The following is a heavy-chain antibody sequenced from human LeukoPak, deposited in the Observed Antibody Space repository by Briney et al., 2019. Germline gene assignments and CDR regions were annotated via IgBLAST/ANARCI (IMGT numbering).Heavy chain of an antibody. V-gene: IGHV1-2*02. CDR3: ARTRYGSQYYFDY. CDR2: INPNGGGT. J-gene: IGHJ4*02. CDR1: GYTFTGYY. Sequence: ASVKVSCKASGYTFTGYYMHWVRQAPGQGLEWMGWINPNGGGTYYAQKFQDRVTMTRDTSISTAYMELSRLISDDTAVYYRARTRYGSQYYFDYWGQGTLVTVSS. D-gene: IGHD3-10*01.